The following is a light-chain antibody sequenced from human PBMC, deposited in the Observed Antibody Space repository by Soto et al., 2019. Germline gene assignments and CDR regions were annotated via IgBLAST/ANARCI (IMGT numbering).Light chain of an antibody. J-gene: IGKJ1*01. V-gene: IGKV1-5*03. CDR2: KAS. CDR1: QSVVRW. CDR3: QQYHTFSWT. Sequence: DIQMTQSPSTLSASVGDRVTITCRASQSVVRWLAWYQQKPGKAPKPLIYKASSFESGVPSRFSGSGSGTEFTLTISSLQPDDFATYFCQQYHTFSWTFGQGTKVEIK.